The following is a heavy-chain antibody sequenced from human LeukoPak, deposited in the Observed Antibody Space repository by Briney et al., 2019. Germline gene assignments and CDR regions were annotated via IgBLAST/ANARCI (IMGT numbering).Heavy chain of an antibody. D-gene: IGHD3-10*01. CDR3: AHRRVHSESFGECNWFDP. Sequence: SRPTPVKPTQTLTLTRTFSGFSLSTSGVGVSWIRQPPGKALEWLALIYWNDDKRYSPSLKSRLTITNATSKNQVVLTMTNMDPVDTATYYCAHRRVHSESFGECNWFDPWGQGTLVTVSS. V-gene: IGHV2-5*01. J-gene: IGHJ5*02. CDR1: GFSLSTSGVG. CDR2: IYWNDDK.